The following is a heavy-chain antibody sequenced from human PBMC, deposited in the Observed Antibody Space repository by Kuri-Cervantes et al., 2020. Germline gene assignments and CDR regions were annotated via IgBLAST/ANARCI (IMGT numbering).Heavy chain of an antibody. J-gene: IGHJ6*03. CDR1: GYTSTTYG. V-gene: IGHV1-69*13. CDR2: IIPIFGTA. Sequence: SVKVSCKASGYTSTTYGISWVRQAPGQGLEWMGGIIPIFGTANYAQKFQGRVTITADESTSTAYMELSSLRSEDTAVYYCAGGTCSGGSCRNLGYYYYYYMDVWGKGTTVTVSS. CDR3: AGGTCSGGSCRNLGYYYYYYMDV. D-gene: IGHD2-15*01.